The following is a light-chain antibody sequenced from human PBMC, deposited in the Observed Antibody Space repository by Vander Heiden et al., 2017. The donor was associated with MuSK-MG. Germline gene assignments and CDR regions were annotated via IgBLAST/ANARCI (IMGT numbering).Light chain of an antibody. CDR3: QQDYSTPLT. J-gene: IGKJ4*01. CDR1: QSVLYDSNNLNY. Sequence: DIVMTPSPDSLAVSLGERATINCKSSQSVLYDSNNLNYLAWYQQKPGQPPKLIIHWASTRESGVPDRFVGSGSGTDFTLTISNLQAADVAVYYCQQDYSTPLTFGGGTKVEIK. V-gene: IGKV4-1*01. CDR2: WAS.